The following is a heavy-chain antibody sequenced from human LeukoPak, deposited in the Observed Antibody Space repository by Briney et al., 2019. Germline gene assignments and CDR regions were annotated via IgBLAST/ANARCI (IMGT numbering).Heavy chain of an antibody. CDR1: SGSISSGDYY. D-gene: IGHD3-3*01. J-gene: IGHJ6*02. V-gene: IGHV4-30-4*01. CDR2: IYYSGST. CDR3: ARGTGGYDFWSGYYKPYYYYGMDV. Sequence: SETLSLTCTVSSGSISSGDYYWSWIRQPPGKGLEWIGYIYYSGSTYYNPSLKSRVTISVDTSKNQFSLKLSSVTAADTAVYYCARGTGGYDFWSGYYKPYYYYGMDVWGQGTTVTVSS.